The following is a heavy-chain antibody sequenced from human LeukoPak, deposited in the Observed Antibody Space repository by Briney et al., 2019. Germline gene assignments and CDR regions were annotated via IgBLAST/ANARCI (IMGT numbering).Heavy chain of an antibody. CDR2: IKQDGSEK. D-gene: IGHD2/OR15-2a*01. V-gene: IGHV3-7*01. CDR3: ARDSNYYYMDV. Sequence: PGGSLRLSCAASGFTFSSYWMSWVRQAPGEGLEWVANIKQDGSEKYYVDSVKGRFTISRDNAKNSLYLQMNSLRAEDTAVYYCARDSNYYYMDVWGKGTTVTVSS. J-gene: IGHJ6*03. CDR1: GFTFSSYW.